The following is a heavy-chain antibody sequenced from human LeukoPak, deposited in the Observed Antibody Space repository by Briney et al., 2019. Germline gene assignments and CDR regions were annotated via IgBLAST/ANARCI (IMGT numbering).Heavy chain of an antibody. V-gene: IGHV3-23*01. Sequence: GGSLRLSCSASGFTFNSYAMTWFRQAPGKGLDWVSVITGSGDNAYYADSVKGRFTISRDNSRDTLFLQMNSLRAEDTAIYYCAARSYDILTGFDLWGQGTLVTVSS. D-gene: IGHD3-9*01. CDR1: GFTFNSYA. J-gene: IGHJ4*02. CDR2: ITGSGDNA. CDR3: AARSYDILTGFDL.